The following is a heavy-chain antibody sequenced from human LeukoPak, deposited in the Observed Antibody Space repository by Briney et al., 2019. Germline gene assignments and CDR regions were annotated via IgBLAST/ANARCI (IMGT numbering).Heavy chain of an antibody. J-gene: IGHJ4*02. Sequence: SETLSLTCTVSGGSISSSSYYWGWIRQPPGKGLEWIGSIYYSGSTYYNPSLKSRVTISVDTSKNQFSLKLSSVTAADTAVYYCAREGPTVTNWGQGTLVTVSS. CDR1: GGSISSSSYY. CDR3: AREGPTVTN. V-gene: IGHV4-39*07. CDR2: IYYSGST. D-gene: IGHD4-17*01.